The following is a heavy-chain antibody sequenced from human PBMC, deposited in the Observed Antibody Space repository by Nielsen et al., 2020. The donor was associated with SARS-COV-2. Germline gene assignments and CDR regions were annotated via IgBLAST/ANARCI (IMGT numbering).Heavy chain of an antibody. Sequence: PGKGLEWIGSIYYSGSTYYNPSLKSRVTISVDTSKNQFSLKLSSVTAADTAVYYCARHLMSHAGYCSGGSCEPFDYWGQGTLVTVSS. CDR3: ARHLMSHAGYCSGGSCEPFDY. D-gene: IGHD2-15*01. CDR2: IYYSGST. J-gene: IGHJ4*02. V-gene: IGHV4-39*01.